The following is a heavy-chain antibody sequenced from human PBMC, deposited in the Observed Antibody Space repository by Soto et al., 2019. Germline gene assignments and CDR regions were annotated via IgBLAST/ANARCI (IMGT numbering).Heavy chain of an antibody. V-gene: IGHV3-23*01. D-gene: IGHD4-4*01. CDR1: ECIFSSYA. Sequence: GGSLRHSCADSECIFSSYAMSWVRQAPGKGLEWVSAISGGGGNTYYADSVKGRFTISRDNSKNTLYLQMNSLRAEDTAVYYCARDFYDYTYMDVWGKGTTVTVSS. CDR3: ARDFYDYTYMDV. J-gene: IGHJ6*03. CDR2: ISGGGGNT.